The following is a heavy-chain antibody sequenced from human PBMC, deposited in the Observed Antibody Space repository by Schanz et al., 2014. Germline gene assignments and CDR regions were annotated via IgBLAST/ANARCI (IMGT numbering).Heavy chain of an antibody. CDR1: GYFFSSYG. D-gene: IGHD4-17*01. Sequence: QVQLVQSEAAVKKPGASVKVSCKASGYFFSSYGISWVRQAPGQGLEWMGWISPYNGNTKYAEKLEDRVTMTTDISTSTAYMQLRSLTSDDTAVYYCARVVRSDYLSELDFLGQGTQVIVSS. CDR3: ARVVRSDYLSELDF. V-gene: IGHV1-18*01. CDR2: ISPYNGNT. J-gene: IGHJ4*02.